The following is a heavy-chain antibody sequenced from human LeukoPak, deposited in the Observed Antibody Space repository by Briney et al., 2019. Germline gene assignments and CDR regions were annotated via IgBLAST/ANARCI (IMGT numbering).Heavy chain of an antibody. D-gene: IGHD1-26*01. Sequence: PSETLSLTCAFYGGSFSGYYWSWIRQPPGKGLEWIGEINHSGSTNYNPSLKSRVTISVDTSKNQFSLKLSSVTAADTAVYYCAREGIVGATKSAFDIWGQGTMVTVSS. CDR2: INHSGST. V-gene: IGHV4-34*01. J-gene: IGHJ3*02. CDR1: GGSFSGYY. CDR3: AREGIVGATKSAFDI.